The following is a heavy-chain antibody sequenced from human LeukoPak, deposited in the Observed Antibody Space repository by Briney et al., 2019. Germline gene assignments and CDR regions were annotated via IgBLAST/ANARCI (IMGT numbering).Heavy chain of an antibody. D-gene: IGHD4-17*01. CDR3: ARDDYGDYQRN. CDR2: ISAYNGNT. CDR1: GYTFSNYG. V-gene: IGHV1-18*01. Sequence: GASVKVSCKASGYTFSNYGIGWVRQAPGQGLEWMGWISAYNGNTNYAQKFQGRVTMTTDTSTSTAYMELRSLRFDDTAVYYCARDDYGDYQRNWGQGTLVTVSS. J-gene: IGHJ4*02.